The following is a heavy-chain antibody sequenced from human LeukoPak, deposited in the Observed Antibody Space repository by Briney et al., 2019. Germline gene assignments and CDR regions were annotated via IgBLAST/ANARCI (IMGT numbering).Heavy chain of an antibody. CDR3: AKDMDLGQLEISYYYYYYGMDV. CDR1: GFTFSSYA. D-gene: IGHD6-6*01. J-gene: IGHJ6*02. CDR2: ISGSGGST. V-gene: IGHV3-23*01. Sequence: GGSLRLSCAASGFTFSSYAMSWVRQAPGKGLEWVSAISGSGGSTYYADSVKGRFTISRDNSKNTLYLQMNSLRAEDTAVYYCAKDMDLGQLEISYYYYYYGMDVWGQGTTVTVSS.